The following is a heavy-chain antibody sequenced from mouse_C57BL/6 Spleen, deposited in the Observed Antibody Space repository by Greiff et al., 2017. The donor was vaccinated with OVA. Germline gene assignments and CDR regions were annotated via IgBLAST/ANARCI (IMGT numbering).Heavy chain of an antibody. CDR1: GFSLTSYG. CDR3: ANRSYDGSAMDY. J-gene: IGHJ4*01. CDR2: ICGDGST. Sequence: QVQLQQSGPGLVAPSQRLTMSCTVSGFSLTSYGVRWVRQPPGKGLEWLGEICGDGSTNYHSALISRLSISKDNSKSQVYIHLNSLQTDDTAVYYCANRSYDGSAMDYWGQGTSVTVSS. D-gene: IGHD2-12*01. V-gene: IGHV2-3*01.